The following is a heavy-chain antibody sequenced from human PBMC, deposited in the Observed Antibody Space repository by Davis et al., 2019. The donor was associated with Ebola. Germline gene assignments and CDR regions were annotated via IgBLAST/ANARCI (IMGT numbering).Heavy chain of an antibody. CDR1: GGSISSYY. CDR2: INHSGST. D-gene: IGHD4-17*01. J-gene: IGHJ4*02. Sequence: SETLSRTCTVSGGSISSYYWSWSRQPPGKGLEWIGEINHSGSTNYSPSLKSRVTVSVDTSKNQFSLKLSSVTAADTAVYYCARADYGDYDGGSDYWGQGTLVTVSS. V-gene: IGHV4-34*01. CDR3: ARADYGDYDGGSDY.